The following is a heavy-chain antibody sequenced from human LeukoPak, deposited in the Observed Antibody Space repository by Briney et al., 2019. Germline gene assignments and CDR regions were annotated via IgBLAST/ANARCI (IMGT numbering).Heavy chain of an antibody. D-gene: IGHD2-15*01. Sequence: GRSLGLSCAASGFTFSSYGMHWVRQAPGKGLEWVAVIWYDGSNKYYADSVKGRFTISRDNSKNTLYLQMNSLRAEDTAVYYCAKGAGWRNYYYYYMDVWGKGTTVTVSS. CDR3: AKGAGWRNYYYYYMDV. CDR2: IWYDGSNK. CDR1: GFTFSSYG. J-gene: IGHJ6*03. V-gene: IGHV3-33*06.